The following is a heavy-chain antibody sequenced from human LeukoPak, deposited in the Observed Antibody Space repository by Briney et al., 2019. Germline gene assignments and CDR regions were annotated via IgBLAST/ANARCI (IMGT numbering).Heavy chain of an antibody. J-gene: IGHJ4*02. D-gene: IGHD1-1*01. CDR3: ARAGNNWSFDY. V-gene: IGHV4-59*02. Sequence: SETLSVTCTVSGDSVSIYYWSWIRQPPGKGLEWIGYIYYRGKTNYNPSLKSRVTMAVDTSKNQFSLKVSSVTAADTAVYYCARAGNNWSFDYWGQGTLVTVSS. CDR2: IYYRGKT. CDR1: GDSVSIYY.